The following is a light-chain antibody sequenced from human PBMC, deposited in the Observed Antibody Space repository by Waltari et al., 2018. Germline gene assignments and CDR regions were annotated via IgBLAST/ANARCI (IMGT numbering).Light chain of an antibody. CDR3: SSFAGSNLVL. V-gene: IGLV2-8*01. Sequence: QSALTQPPPASGSPGQSVTISCTGTSSDVGGSKYVSWYQQHPGKAPKLMIFEVNTRPSGVPDRFSGSKSGNTASLTVSGLQAEDEADYYCSSFAGSNLVLFGGGTKLTVL. J-gene: IGLJ2*01. CDR2: EVN. CDR1: SSDVGGSKY.